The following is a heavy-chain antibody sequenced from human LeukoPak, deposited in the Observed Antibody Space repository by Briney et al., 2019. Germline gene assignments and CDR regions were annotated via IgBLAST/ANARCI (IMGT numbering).Heavy chain of an antibody. D-gene: IGHD4-23*01. Sequence: ASVKVSCKASGYTFTSYGISWVRQAPGQGLEWMGWISAYNGNTNYAQKLQGRVTMTTDTSTSIAYMELRSLRSEDTAVYYCARDVESETTVVTRYYYYGMDVWGQGTTVTVSS. CDR2: ISAYNGNT. J-gene: IGHJ6*02. CDR3: ARDVESETTVVTRYYYYGMDV. CDR1: GYTFTSYG. V-gene: IGHV1-18*01.